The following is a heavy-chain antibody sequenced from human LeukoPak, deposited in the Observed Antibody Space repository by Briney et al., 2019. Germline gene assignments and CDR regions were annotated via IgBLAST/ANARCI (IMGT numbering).Heavy chain of an antibody. CDR3: AAVPPPGVSDYGAFHI. V-gene: IGHV1-58*02. J-gene: IGHJ3*02. Sequence: ASVKVSCKASGFTSGNSVMQWVRQTRGRGHEWMGWIVVGRGDTKYAQKFQERVTFTRDMSTNTAYMELGSLKSEDTAVYYCAAVPPPGVSDYGAFHIWGQGTMVAVSS. D-gene: IGHD4-17*01. CDR2: IVVGRGDT. CDR1: GFTSGNSV.